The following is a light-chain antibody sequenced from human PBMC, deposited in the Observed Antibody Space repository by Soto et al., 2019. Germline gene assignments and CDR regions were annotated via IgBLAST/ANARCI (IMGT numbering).Light chain of an antibody. CDR1: SSDVGGYNY. V-gene: IGLV2-14*01. CDR3: SSYTSSSTQA. J-gene: IGLJ2*01. CDR2: EVS. Sequence: QSALTQSASVSGSPGQSITISCTGTSSDVGGYNYVSWYQQHPDKAPKLMIYEVSNRPSGVSNRFSGSKSGNTASLTISGLQPEDEADYYCSSYTSSSTQAFGGGTKLTVL.